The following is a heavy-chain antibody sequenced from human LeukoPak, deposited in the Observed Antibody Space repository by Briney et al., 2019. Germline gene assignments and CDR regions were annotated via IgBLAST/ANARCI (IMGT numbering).Heavy chain of an antibody. CDR1: GDSLSDYY. Sequence: SETLSLTCTVSGDSLSDYYWNWIRQAPGKGLEWIGYVYYSGSTNYNPSLMSRVTISVDTSKNQFSLNLRSVTAADTAVYYCARGYCTGGNCYSFGYWGQGTLVIVSS. D-gene: IGHD2-8*02. V-gene: IGHV4-59*01. J-gene: IGHJ4*02. CDR2: VYYSGST. CDR3: ARGYCTGGNCYSFGY.